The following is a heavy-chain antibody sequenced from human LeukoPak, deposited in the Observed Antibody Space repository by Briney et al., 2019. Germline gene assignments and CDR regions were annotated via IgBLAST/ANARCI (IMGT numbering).Heavy chain of an antibody. D-gene: IGHD1-26*01. CDR3: ARDYSGSHGDY. Sequence: ASVKVSCKASGYTFTRYGVSWVRQAPGQGLEWMGWISAYSGNTKYAQRLQGRVTVTTDTSTSTAYMELRSLRSDDTAVYFCARDYSGSHGDYWGQGTLVTVSS. V-gene: IGHV1-18*01. J-gene: IGHJ4*02. CDR1: GYTFTRYG. CDR2: ISAYSGNT.